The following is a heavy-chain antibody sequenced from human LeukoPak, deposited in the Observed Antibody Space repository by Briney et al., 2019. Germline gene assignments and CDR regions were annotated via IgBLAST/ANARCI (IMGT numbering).Heavy chain of an antibody. CDR2: ISSSSSYI. Sequence: GGSLRLSCAASGFTFSSYSMNWVRQAPGKGLEWVSSISSSSSYIYYADSVKGRFTISRDNAKNSLYLQMNSLRAEDTAVYYCARDFHDSSGYTYYFDYCGQGTLVTVSS. V-gene: IGHV3-21*01. D-gene: IGHD3-22*01. CDR1: GFTFSSYS. J-gene: IGHJ4*02. CDR3: ARDFHDSSGYTYYFDY.